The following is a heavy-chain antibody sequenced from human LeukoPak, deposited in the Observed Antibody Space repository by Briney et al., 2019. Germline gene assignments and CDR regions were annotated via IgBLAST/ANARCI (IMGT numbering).Heavy chain of an antibody. V-gene: IGHV3-30*04. J-gene: IGHJ4*02. D-gene: IGHD3-3*02. Sequence: AGGSLRLSCAASGFTFSNYAMHWVRQAPGKGLEWVAVISYDESNKYYADSVKGRFTISRDNSKNTQYLQMNSLRGEDTAVYYCARGTIYSIFGVVIPPNYWGQGTLVTVSS. CDR2: ISYDESNK. CDR3: ARGTIYSIFGVVIPPNY. CDR1: GFTFSNYA.